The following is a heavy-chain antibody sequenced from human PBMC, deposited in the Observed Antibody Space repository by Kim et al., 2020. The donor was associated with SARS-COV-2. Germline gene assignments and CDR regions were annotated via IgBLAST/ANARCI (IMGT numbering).Heavy chain of an antibody. J-gene: IGHJ4*02. CDR3: ARGGGAVGPGGY. Sequence: GGSLRLSCVASGFSVGSDYMSWVRQAPGRGLEWVSVLYSGGGRYYTDSVKGRFTISRDNSKNTLYLQMNSLRVEDSAVYFCARGGGAVGPGGYWGQGTLVTVSS. D-gene: IGHD2-21*01. CDR2: LYSGGGR. CDR1: GFSVGSDY. V-gene: IGHV3-53*01.